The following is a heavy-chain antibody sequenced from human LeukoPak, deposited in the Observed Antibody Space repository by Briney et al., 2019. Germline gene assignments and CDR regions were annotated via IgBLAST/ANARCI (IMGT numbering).Heavy chain of an antibody. CDR3: TTYCSGGSCYFYDAFDI. CDR1: GFTFSGSA. Sequence: GGSLRPSCAASGFTFSGSAMHWVRQASGKGLEWVGRIRSKANSYATAYAASVKGRFTISRDDSKNTAYLQMNSLKTEDTAVYYCTTYCSGGSCYFYDAFDIWGQGTMVTVSS. J-gene: IGHJ3*02. D-gene: IGHD2-15*01. CDR2: IRSKANSYAT. V-gene: IGHV3-73*01.